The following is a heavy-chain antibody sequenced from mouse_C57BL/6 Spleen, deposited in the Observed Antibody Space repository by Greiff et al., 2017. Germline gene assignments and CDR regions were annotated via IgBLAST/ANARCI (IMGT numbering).Heavy chain of an antibody. CDR2: IRNKANNHAT. J-gene: IGHJ3*01. Sequence: DVKLVESGGGLVQPGGSMKLSCAASGFTFSDAWMDWVRQSPEKGLEWVAEIRNKANNHATYYAVSVKGRFTISRDESKSSVYLQMHSLRAEDTGIYYCTRGLRAWLAYWGQGTLVTVSA. CDR1: GFTFSDAW. CDR3: TRGLRAWLAY. D-gene: IGHD2-4*01. V-gene: IGHV6-6*01.